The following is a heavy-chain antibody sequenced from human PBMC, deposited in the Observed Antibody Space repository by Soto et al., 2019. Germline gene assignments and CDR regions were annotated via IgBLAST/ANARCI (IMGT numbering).Heavy chain of an antibody. Sequence: QVQLVQSGAEVKKPGSSVKVSCKASGGTFSSYAISWVRQAPGQGLEWMGGSIPIFGTANYEQKFQGRDTITADESTSTAYMELSSLRSEDTAVYYCALGGSGWYGAEGNWFDPWGQGTLVTVSS. CDR2: SIPIFGTA. CDR3: ALGGSGWYGAEGNWFDP. D-gene: IGHD6-19*01. J-gene: IGHJ5*02. V-gene: IGHV1-69*01. CDR1: GGTFSSYA.